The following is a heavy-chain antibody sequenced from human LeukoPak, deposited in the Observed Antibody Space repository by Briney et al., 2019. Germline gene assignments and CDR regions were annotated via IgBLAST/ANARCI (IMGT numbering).Heavy chain of an antibody. CDR2: IYYSGST. J-gene: IGHJ4*02. D-gene: IGHD6-19*01. Sequence: SETLSLTCTVSGGSISSYYWSWIRQPPGKGLEWIGYIYYSGSTNYNPSLKSRVTISVDTSKNQFSLKLSSVTAADTAVYYCARSSGFPYYFDYWGQGTLVSVSS. V-gene: IGHV4-59*01. CDR1: GGSISSYY. CDR3: ARSSGFPYYFDY.